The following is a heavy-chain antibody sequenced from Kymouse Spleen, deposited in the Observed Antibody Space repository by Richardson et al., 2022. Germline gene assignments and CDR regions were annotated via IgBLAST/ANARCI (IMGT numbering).Heavy chain of an antibody. V-gene: IGHV3-21*03. CDR1: GFTFSSYS. CDR2: ISSSSSYI. J-gene: IGHJ6*02. D-gene: IGHD3-10*01. CDR3: ASVWFGDYYYGMDV. Sequence: EVQLVESGGGLVKPGGSLRLSCAASGFTFSSYSMNWVRQAPGKGLEWVSSISSSSSYIYYADSVKGRFTISRDNAKNSLYLQMNSLRAEDTAVYYCASVWFGDYYYGMDVWGQGTTVTVSS.